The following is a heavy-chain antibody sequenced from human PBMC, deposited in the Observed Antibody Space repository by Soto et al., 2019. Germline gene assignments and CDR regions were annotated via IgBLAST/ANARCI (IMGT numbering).Heavy chain of an antibody. CDR1: GDSISSGGYS. J-gene: IGHJ4*02. CDR2: IYHSGST. CDR3: ARGMTTVTTFDY. D-gene: IGHD4-17*01. V-gene: IGHV4-30-2*01. Sequence: QLQLQESGSGLVKPSQTLSLTCAVSGDSISSGGYSWSWIRQPPGKGLGWIAYIYHSGSTYYNPSLKSRVTISVDGSKSQISLKLSSVTAADTAVFYCARGMTTVTTFDYWGQGTLVTVSS.